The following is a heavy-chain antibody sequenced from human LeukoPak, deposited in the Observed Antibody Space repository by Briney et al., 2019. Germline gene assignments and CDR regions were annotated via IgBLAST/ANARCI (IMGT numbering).Heavy chain of an antibody. V-gene: IGHV3-64D*09. Sequence: PGRSLRLSCEASGFTFSSYGMHWVRQAPGKGLEYVSAISNNGGSTYYADSVKGRFTISRDNSKNTLYLQMSSLRTEDTAVYYCVKALGQWLVYYFDYWGQGTLVTVSS. J-gene: IGHJ4*02. CDR3: VKALGQWLVYYFDY. CDR1: GFTFSSYG. CDR2: ISNNGGST. D-gene: IGHD6-19*01.